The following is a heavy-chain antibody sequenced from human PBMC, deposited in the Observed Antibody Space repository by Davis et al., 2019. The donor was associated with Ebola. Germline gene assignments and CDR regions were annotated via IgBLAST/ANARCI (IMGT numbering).Heavy chain of an antibody. V-gene: IGHV4-61*09. Sequence: PSETLSLTCTVSGGSISSGSYYWSWIRQPAGKGLEWIGHIYTSGSTNYNPSLKSRVTISVDTSKNQFSLKLSSVTAADTAVYYCARRPYYDFWSGYLDGYYYYGMDVWGQGTTVTVSS. J-gene: IGHJ6*02. CDR1: GGSISSGSYY. D-gene: IGHD3-3*01. CDR3: ARRPYYDFWSGYLDGYYYYGMDV. CDR2: IYTSGST.